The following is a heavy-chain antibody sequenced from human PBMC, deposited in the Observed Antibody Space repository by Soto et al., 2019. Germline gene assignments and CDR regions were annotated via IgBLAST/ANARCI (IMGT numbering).Heavy chain of an antibody. CDR1: GFAFSDPY. V-gene: IGHV3-11*01. Sequence: GGSLRLSCAASGFAFSDPYMSWIRQAPGKGLEWISYISSSGSTIYYADSVKGRFTISRDNAKKSLYLQMDSLTADDTAVYYCARGGASVTTPFDYWGQGTTVTVSS. J-gene: IGHJ4*03. CDR3: ARGGASVTTPFDY. CDR2: ISSSGSTI. D-gene: IGHD4-17*01.